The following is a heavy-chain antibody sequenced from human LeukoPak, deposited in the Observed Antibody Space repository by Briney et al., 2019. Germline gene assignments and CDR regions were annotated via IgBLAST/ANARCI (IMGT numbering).Heavy chain of an antibody. D-gene: IGHD4-11*01. Sequence: ASVKVSCKASGYTSTGYYIHWARQAPGQGPEWMGWIDPNSGSTNYAQKFQGRVTMTRDTSINTAYMELSSLKSADTAVYFCARDRFGGTTVHGGQGTLVTVSA. CDR3: ARDRFGGTTVH. V-gene: IGHV1-2*02. CDR2: IDPNSGST. CDR1: GYTSTGYY. J-gene: IGHJ4*02.